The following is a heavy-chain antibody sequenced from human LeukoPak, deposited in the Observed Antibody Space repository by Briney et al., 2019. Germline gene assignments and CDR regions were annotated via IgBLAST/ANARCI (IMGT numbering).Heavy chain of an antibody. CDR1: GFTFSSYW. V-gene: IGHV3-7*01. D-gene: IGHD3-10*01. CDR2: IKQDGSEK. CDR3: ARAGSFRFDY. J-gene: IGHJ4*02. Sequence: GGSLRLSCAGSGFTFSSYWMSWVRQAPGKGLEWVANIKQDGSEKHYVDSVKGRFTISRDNAKNTLYLQMNDLRAEDTAVYYCARAGSFRFDYWGQGTLVTVSS.